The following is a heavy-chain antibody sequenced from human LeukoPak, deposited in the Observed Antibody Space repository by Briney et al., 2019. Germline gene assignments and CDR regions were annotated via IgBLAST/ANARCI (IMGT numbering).Heavy chain of an antibody. J-gene: IGHJ4*02. CDR1: GFTFSSYA. CDR2: ISGSGGST. Sequence: TGGSLRLSCAASGFTFSSYAMSWVRQAPGKGLEWVSTISGSGGSTYYADSVKGRFTISRDNSKNMLYLQMNSLRAEDTAVYYCAKDPFRGEIVVVPAAMNYWGQGTLVTVSS. CDR3: AKDPFRGEIVVVPAAMNY. V-gene: IGHV3-23*01. D-gene: IGHD2-2*01.